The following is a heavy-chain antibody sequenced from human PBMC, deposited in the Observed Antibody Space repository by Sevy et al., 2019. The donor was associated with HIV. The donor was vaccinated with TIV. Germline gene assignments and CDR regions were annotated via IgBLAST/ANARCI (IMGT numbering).Heavy chain of an antibody. Sequence: GSLRLSCAASGFTFSAYWMHWVRQAPGKGLEWVANINQGGSEKYYVDSVKGRFTISRDNAKNSLFLQMNSLRAEDTAVYYCARALAAAASSWGQGALVAVSS. CDR3: ARALAAAASS. V-gene: IGHV3-7*01. D-gene: IGHD6-13*01. J-gene: IGHJ5*02. CDR1: GFTFSAYW. CDR2: INQGGSEK.